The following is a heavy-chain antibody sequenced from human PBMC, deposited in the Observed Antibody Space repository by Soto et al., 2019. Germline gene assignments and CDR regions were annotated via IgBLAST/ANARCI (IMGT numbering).Heavy chain of an antibody. CDR3: ATDYDHHFRMEHYYYYGMDV. D-gene: IGHD3-16*01. V-gene: IGHV5-10-1*01. Sequence: PXESLRLSCQGSGYSCTNYGVILVLELPGKGLEWMGRIDPRDSYTNYSPSFQGHVTISADKAISTAYLQWSSLKASDTAMYYCATDYDHHFRMEHYYYYGMDVWGQGTTVTVSS. CDR1: GYSCTNYG. CDR2: IDPRDSYT. J-gene: IGHJ6*02.